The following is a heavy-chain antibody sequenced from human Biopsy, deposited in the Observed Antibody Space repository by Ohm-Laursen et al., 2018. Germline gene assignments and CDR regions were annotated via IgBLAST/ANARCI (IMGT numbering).Heavy chain of an antibody. CDR2: VSGSGTTI. Sequence: SLRLSCAASGFTFSDYYMSWIRRAPGKGLEWLSYVSGSGTTIFYADSVKGRFTVSRDNAKNSLYLQMNSLTVEDTAVYYCARDGVGSYHDYWGQGTLVTVSS. CDR1: GFTFSDYY. V-gene: IGHV3-11*01. CDR3: ARDGVGSYHDY. J-gene: IGHJ4*02. D-gene: IGHD3-16*02.